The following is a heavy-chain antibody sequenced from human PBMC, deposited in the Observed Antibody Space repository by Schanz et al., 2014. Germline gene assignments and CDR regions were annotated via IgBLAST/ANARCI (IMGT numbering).Heavy chain of an antibody. J-gene: IGHJ4*02. D-gene: IGHD6-19*01. CDR3: AIIGVMVAVAGTRADY. V-gene: IGHV3-21*01. CDR1: GFTFSSYG. CDR2: ISGSGGST. Sequence: EVQLVESGGGLVKPGGSLRLSCVASGFTFSSYGMHWVRQAPGKGLEWVSAISGSGGSTYYADSVKGRFSISRDNAKNSLFLQMNRLRAEDTALYYCAIIGVMVAVAGTRADYWGQGTLVTVSS.